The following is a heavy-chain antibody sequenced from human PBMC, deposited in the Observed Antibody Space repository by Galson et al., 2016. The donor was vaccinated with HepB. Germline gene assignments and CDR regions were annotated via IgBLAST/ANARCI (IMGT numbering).Heavy chain of an antibody. CDR3: ARDGSVFDY. J-gene: IGHJ4*02. V-gene: IGHV3-21*01. CDR2: ISSSSSYI. CDR1: GFTFSSFT. D-gene: IGHD6-25*01. Sequence: SLRLSCAASGFTFSSFTMNWVRQAPGTGLDWVSSISSSSSYIYYADSVKGRFTISRDNAKNSLYLQMNSLRAEDTAVYYCARDGSVFDYWGPGTLVTVSS.